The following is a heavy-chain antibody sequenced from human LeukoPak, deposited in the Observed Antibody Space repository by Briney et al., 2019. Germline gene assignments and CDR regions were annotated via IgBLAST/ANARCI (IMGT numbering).Heavy chain of an antibody. J-gene: IGHJ4*02. D-gene: IGHD3-9*01. V-gene: IGHV4-30-2*01. CDR1: GGSISSGGYS. CDR2: IYHSGST. CDR3: ARVADILTGHDY. Sequence: SQTLSLTCAVSGGSISSGGYSWSWIRQPPGKGLEWIGYIYHSGSTYYNPSLKSRVTISVDTSKNQFSLKLSSVTAADTAVYYCARVADILTGHDYWGQGTLVTVSS.